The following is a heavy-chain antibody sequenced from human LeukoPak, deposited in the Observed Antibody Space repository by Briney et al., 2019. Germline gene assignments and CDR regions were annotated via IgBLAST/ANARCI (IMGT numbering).Heavy chain of an antibody. CDR3: ARVKEQWLVKGGAFDI. J-gene: IGHJ3*02. V-gene: IGHV1-18*01. CDR2: ISAYNGNT. CDR1: GYTFTSYG. Sequence: GASVKVSCKASGYTFTSYGISWVRQAPGQGLEWMGWISAYNGNTNYAQKLQGRVTMTTDTSTSTAYMELRSLRSDDTAVYYCARVKEQWLVKGGAFDIWGQGTMVTVSS. D-gene: IGHD6-19*01.